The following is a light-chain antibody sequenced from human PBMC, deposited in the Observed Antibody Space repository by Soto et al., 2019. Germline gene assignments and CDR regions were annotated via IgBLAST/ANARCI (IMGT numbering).Light chain of an antibody. J-gene: IGLJ2*01. CDR2: VNSDGSH. CDR3: QTWDSGMV. V-gene: IGLV4-69*01. CDR1: SGHSDYS. Sequence: QPVVTQSPSVSASLGASVKLTCTLSSGHSDYSISWHQQQPEKGPRFLMKVNSDGSHSSGDGVPDRFSGSSSGAERHLTISSLESEDEADYYCQTWDSGMVFGGGTKLTVL.